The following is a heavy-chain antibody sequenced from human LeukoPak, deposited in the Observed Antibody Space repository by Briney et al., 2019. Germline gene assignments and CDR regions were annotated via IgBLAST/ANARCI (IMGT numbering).Heavy chain of an antibody. Sequence: GGSLRLSCAASVFTFSSYSMNLVRQAPGKGLEWVSYISSSSSTIYYADSVKGRFTISRDNAKNSLYLQMNSLRDEDTAVYYCARDAGSGSYYTRFAYWGQGTLVTVSS. CDR3: ARDAGSGSYYTRFAY. CDR2: ISSSSSTI. V-gene: IGHV3-48*02. CDR1: VFTFSSYS. D-gene: IGHD3-10*01. J-gene: IGHJ4*02.